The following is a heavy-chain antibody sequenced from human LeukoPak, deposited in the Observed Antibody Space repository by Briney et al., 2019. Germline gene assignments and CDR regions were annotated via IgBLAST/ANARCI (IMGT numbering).Heavy chain of an antibody. D-gene: IGHD6-19*01. V-gene: IGHV4-39*01. CDR3: ARPVAGMEYYFDY. Sequence: GWVRQPPGKGLEWIGSIYYSGSTYYNPSLKSRVTISVDTSKNQFSLKLSSVTAADTAVYYCARPVAGMEYYFDYWGQGTLVTVSS. J-gene: IGHJ4*02. CDR2: IYYSGST.